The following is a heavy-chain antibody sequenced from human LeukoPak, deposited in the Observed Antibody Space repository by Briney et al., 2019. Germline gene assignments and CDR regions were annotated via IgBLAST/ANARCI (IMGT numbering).Heavy chain of an antibody. CDR1: GGTFSSYT. CDR3: VRSSDSSGYFDY. J-gene: IGHJ4*02. V-gene: IGHV1-69*02. CDR2: IIPILGIA. D-gene: IGHD3-22*01. Sequence: GASVKVSSKASGGTFSSYTISWVRQAPGQGLEWMGRIIPILGIANYAQKFQGRVTITADKSTSTAYMELSSLRSEDTAVYYCVRSSDSSGYFDYGGQGTLATVS.